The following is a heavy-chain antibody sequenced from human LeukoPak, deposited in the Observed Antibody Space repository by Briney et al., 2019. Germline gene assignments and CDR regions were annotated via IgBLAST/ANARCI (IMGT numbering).Heavy chain of an antibody. CDR3: ATSRGSGSYSAS. CDR1: GVSFASSNR. V-gene: IGHV4-4*02. D-gene: IGHD3-10*01. J-gene: IGHJ5*02. Sequence: SETLTLTCAVSGVSFASSNRRYWLRQSPGKRLGVTGKIYHSGSTNYSPSLKSRVTISVDKFKNQFSLKLSSVTAADTAVYYCATSRGSGSYSASWGQGTLVTVSS. CDR2: IYHSGST.